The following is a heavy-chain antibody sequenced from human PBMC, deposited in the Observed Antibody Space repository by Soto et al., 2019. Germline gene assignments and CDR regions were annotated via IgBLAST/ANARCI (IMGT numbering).Heavy chain of an antibody. V-gene: IGHV1-69*01. D-gene: IGHD3-9*01. Sequence: SGSSVKVSCKASGGTFSSYAISWVRQAPGQGLEWMGGIIPIFGTANYAQKFQGRVTITADESTSTAYMELSSLRSEDTAVYYCARNSLTGYGEYYFDYWGQGTLVTVSS. CDR1: GGTFSSYA. CDR3: ARNSLTGYGEYYFDY. CDR2: IIPIFGTA. J-gene: IGHJ4*02.